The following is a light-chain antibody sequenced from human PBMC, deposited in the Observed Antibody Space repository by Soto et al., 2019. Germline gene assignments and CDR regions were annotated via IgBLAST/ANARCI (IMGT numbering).Light chain of an antibody. V-gene: IGKV3-20*01. Sequence: EIVLTQSPGTLSLSPGERATLSCRASQSVSNNYVAWYQQKPGQPPRLLIHDASNRATGIPARFSGSGSGTDFTLTISRLEPEDFAVYYCQQCATSPLTFGQGTKVDIK. J-gene: IGKJ1*01. CDR2: DAS. CDR3: QQCATSPLT. CDR1: QSVSNNY.